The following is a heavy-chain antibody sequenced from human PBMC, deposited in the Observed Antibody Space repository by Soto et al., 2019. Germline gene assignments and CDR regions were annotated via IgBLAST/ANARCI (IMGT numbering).Heavy chain of an antibody. V-gene: IGHV3-7*01. CDR1: GFTFSSYW. CDR3: ARDRVDREKDYYYYYMDV. J-gene: IGHJ6*03. CDR2: IKQDGSEK. D-gene: IGHD5-12*01. Sequence: GGSLRLSCAASGFTFSSYWMSWVRQAPGKGLEWVANIKQDGSEKYYVDSVKGRFTISRDNAKNSLYLQMNSLRAEDTAVYYCARDRVDREKDYYYYYMDVWGKGTTVTVSS.